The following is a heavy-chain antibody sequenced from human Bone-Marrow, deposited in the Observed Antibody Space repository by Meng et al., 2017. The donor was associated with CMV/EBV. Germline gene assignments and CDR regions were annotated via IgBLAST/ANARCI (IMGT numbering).Heavy chain of an antibody. Sequence: GGSLRLSCAASGFTFSSYWMSWVRQAPGKGLEWVANIKQDGSEKYYVDSVKGRFTISRDNAKNSLYLQMNSLRAEDTAVYYCARDPVRIVVVPAAMPTYYYYYYGRDVWGQGTTVTVYS. D-gene: IGHD2-2*01. CDR1: GFTFSSYW. J-gene: IGHJ6*02. CDR3: ARDPVRIVVVPAAMPTYYYYYYGRDV. V-gene: IGHV3-7*01. CDR2: IKQDGSEK.